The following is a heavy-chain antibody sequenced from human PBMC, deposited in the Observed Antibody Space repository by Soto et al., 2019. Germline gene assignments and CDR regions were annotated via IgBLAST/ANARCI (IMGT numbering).Heavy chain of an antibody. CDR2: IHTSGNT. V-gene: IGHV4-4*07. CDR1: GDSISTYY. J-gene: IGHJ3*01. Sequence: HVQLQESGPGLVKPSETLSLTCTVSGDSISTYYWSWIRQSAGKGLEWIGRIHTSGNTNYNPSLQSRVTMSLDASKNQFSLKLNSVTAADTAIYYCARTLLPAAKGAFDFWGQGTVVTVSS. CDR3: ARTLLPAAKGAFDF. D-gene: IGHD2-2*01.